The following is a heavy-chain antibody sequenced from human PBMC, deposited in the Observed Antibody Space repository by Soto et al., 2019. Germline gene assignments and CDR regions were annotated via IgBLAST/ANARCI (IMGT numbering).Heavy chain of an antibody. Sequence: SETLSLTCAVYGGSFSGFYWSWIRQPPGKGLEWIGEINHSGSTNYNPSLKSRVTISVDTSKNQFSLKLSSVTVADTAVYYCARGYSSSWFWGQGTLGTVS. J-gene: IGHJ4*02. D-gene: IGHD6-13*01. CDR3: ARGYSSSWF. CDR2: INHSGST. V-gene: IGHV4-34*01. CDR1: GGSFSGFY.